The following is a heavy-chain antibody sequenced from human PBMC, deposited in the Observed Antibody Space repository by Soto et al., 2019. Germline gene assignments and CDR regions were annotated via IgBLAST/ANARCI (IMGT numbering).Heavy chain of an antibody. D-gene: IGHD3-22*01. CDR2: ISAYNGNT. CDR3: ASTYYYDSSGSAGLY. J-gene: IGHJ4*02. CDR1: GYTFTSYG. V-gene: IGHV1-18*01. Sequence: VASVKVSCKASGYTFTSYGISWVRQAPGQGLEWMGWISAYNGNTNYAQKLQGRVTMTTDTSTSTAYMELRSLRSDDTAVYYCASTYYYDSSGSAGLYWGQGTLVTVSS.